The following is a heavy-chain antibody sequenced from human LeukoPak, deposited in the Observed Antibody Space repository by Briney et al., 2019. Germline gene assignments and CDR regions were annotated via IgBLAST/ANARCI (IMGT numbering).Heavy chain of an antibody. CDR3: ARPNTGLRPGALGY. Sequence: ASVKVSCKASGYTFTGYYMHWVRQAPGQGLGWMGWINPNSGGTNYAQKFQGRVTITRDTSASTAYMELSSLRSDDTAVYYCARPNTGLRPGALGYWGQGTLVTVSS. CDR2: INPNSGGT. D-gene: IGHD2-8*02. CDR1: GYTFTGYY. V-gene: IGHV1-2*02. J-gene: IGHJ4*02.